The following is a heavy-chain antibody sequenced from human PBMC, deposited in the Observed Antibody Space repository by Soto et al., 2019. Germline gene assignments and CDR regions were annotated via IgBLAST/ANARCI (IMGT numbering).Heavy chain of an antibody. D-gene: IGHD2-8*01. CDR3: ASAGVIREGCDY. V-gene: IGHV1-3*01. CDR1: GYIFTSYA. Sequence: GASVKVSCKASGYIFTSYALHWVRQAPGQRLEWMGWINAGKGNTKYSQKFQGRVTITRDTSASVAYMELSSLASEDAAVYYCASAGVIREGCDYWGQGTLVTVSS. CDR2: INAGKGNT. J-gene: IGHJ4*02.